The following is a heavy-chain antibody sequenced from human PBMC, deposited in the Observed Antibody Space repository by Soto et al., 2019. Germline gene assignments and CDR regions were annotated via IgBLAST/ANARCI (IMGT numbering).Heavy chain of an antibody. CDR1: GGSISSSSCH. J-gene: IGHJ5*02. CDR3: ARDAYCGGDCLNWFDP. CDR2: IKYSGTT. Sequence: SETLSLTCTVSGGSISSSSCHWGWIRQPPGKGLEWIASIKYSGTTFYNPSLKSRVTLSVDTSKNQFALKLSSVTAADTAVYYCARDAYCGGDCLNWFDPWGQGTLVTVSS. V-gene: IGHV4-39*06. D-gene: IGHD2-21*02.